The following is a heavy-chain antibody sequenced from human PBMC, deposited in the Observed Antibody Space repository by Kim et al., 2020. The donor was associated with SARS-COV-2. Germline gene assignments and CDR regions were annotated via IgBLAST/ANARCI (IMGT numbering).Heavy chain of an antibody. J-gene: IGHJ4*02. CDR2: INPSGGST. D-gene: IGHD3-10*01. V-gene: IGHV1-46*01. CDR1: GYTFTSYY. Sequence: ASVKVSCKASGYTFTSYYMHWVRQAPGQGLEWMGIINPSGGSTSYAQKFQGRVTMTRDTSTSTVYMELSSLRSEDTAVYYCARDRAHGKTVDYFDYWGQGTLVTVSS. CDR3: ARDRAHGKTVDYFDY.